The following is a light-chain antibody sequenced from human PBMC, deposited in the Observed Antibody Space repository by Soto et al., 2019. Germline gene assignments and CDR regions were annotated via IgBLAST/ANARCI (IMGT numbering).Light chain of an antibody. V-gene: IGLV2-14*01. CDR2: DVS. CDR3: SPYTSGSTLVV. J-gene: IGLJ2*01. Sequence: QSALTQPASVSGSPGQSITISCTGTSSDVGGYNYVSWYQQHPGKAPKLMIYDVSNRPSGVSNRFSGSKSGNTASLTISGLQAEDEADYYCSPYTSGSTLVVFSGGTKPAVL. CDR1: SSDVGGYNY.